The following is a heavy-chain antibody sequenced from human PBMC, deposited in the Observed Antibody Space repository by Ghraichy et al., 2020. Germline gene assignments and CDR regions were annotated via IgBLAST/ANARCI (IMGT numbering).Heavy chain of an antibody. CDR3: ARALTVVVVAATPELHCWFDP. CDR1: GGSISSYY. Sequence: SETLSLTCTVSGGSISSYYWSWIRQPPGKGLEWIGYIYYSGSTNYNPSLKSRVTISVDTSKNQFSLKLSSVTAADTAVYYCARALTVVVVAATPELHCWFDPWGQGTLVTVSS. D-gene: IGHD2-15*01. J-gene: IGHJ5*02. V-gene: IGHV4-59*01. CDR2: IYYSGST.